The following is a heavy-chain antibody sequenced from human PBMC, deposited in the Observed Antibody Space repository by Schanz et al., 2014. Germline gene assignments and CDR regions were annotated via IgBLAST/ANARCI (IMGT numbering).Heavy chain of an antibody. CDR3: AVLGGFGELPLDY. V-gene: IGHV3-21*01. D-gene: IGHD3-10*01. CDR2: ITGGSTTYT. Sequence: ESGGGLLQPGGSLRLSCAASGFTFNNFGMNWVRQAPGKGLEWVSCITGGSTTYTYYADSVKGRFTISRDNSKNTLYLQMNSLRAEDTAVYYCAVLGGFGELPLDYRGQGTLVTVSS. J-gene: IGHJ4*02. CDR1: GFTFNNFG.